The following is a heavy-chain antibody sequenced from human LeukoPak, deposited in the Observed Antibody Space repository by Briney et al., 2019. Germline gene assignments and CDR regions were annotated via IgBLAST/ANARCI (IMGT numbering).Heavy chain of an antibody. Sequence: GGSLRLSCAASGFTFSDYYMTWIRQAPGKGLEWVSYISSSGSTIYYADSVKGRFTISRDNAKNSLYLQMNSLRAEDTAVYYCARGITIFPYYYGMDVWGQGTTVTVSS. CDR2: ISSSGSTI. D-gene: IGHD3-3*01. V-gene: IGHV3-11*01. CDR3: ARGITIFPYYYGMDV. J-gene: IGHJ6*02. CDR1: GFTFSDYY.